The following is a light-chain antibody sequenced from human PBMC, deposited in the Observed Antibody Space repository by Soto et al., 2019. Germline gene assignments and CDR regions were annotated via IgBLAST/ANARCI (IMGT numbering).Light chain of an antibody. CDR1: QSVSNN. CDR2: GAS. Sequence: ELVLPQSPGTLSLSPGARAPLSGRASQSVSNNYLAWYQQKPGQAPRLLIYGASNRATGIPDRFSGSGSGTQFTLTISSLQSEDFAVYYCQQYNNWPITFGQGTRLDIK. J-gene: IGKJ5*01. CDR3: QQYNNWPIT. V-gene: IGKV3D-15*01.